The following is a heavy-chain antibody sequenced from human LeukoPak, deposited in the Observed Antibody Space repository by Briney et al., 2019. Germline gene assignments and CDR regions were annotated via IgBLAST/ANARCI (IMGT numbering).Heavy chain of an antibody. V-gene: IGHV3-23*01. CDR3: ARVPVFSLTISEVVTDDAFDI. CDR2: ISGSGGAT. Sequence: GGSLRLSCAASGFTFSSYAMSWVRQAPGKGLEWVSAISGSGGATYYADSVKGRFTISRDNSKNTLYLQMNSLRAEDTAVYYCARVPVFSLTISEVVTDDAFDIWGQGTIVTVSS. J-gene: IGHJ3*02. D-gene: IGHD3-3*01. CDR1: GFTFSSYA.